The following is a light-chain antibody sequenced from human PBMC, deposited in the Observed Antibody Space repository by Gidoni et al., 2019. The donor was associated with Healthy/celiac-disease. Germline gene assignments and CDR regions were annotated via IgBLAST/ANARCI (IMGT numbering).Light chain of an antibody. J-gene: IGLJ2*01. V-gene: IGLV1-44*01. CDR3: AAWDDSLKVV. CDR1: SSNIGSNT. Sequence: QSVLTQPPSVSGTPGQRVTISCSGSSSNIGSNTVNWYQQLPGTAPKLLIYSNNQRPSGVPARFSGSKSGTSASLAISGLQSEDEADYYCAAWDDSLKVVFGGGTKLTVL. CDR2: SNN.